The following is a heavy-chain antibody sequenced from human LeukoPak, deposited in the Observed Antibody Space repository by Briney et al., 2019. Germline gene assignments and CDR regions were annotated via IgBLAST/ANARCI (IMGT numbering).Heavy chain of an antibody. V-gene: IGHV1-2*02. D-gene: IGHD3-10*01. CDR3: ARFGAPQWSGAPLGINGFDI. J-gene: IGHJ3*02. CDR1: GYTFTDYY. Sequence: ASVKVSCKASGYTFTDYYMHWVRQAPGQGLEWMGWISPNSGATNYAQNFQGRVTMTRDTSISTAYMEVSRLRSDDTAVYYCARFGAPQWSGAPLGINGFDIWGRGTMVTVSS. CDR2: ISPNSGAT.